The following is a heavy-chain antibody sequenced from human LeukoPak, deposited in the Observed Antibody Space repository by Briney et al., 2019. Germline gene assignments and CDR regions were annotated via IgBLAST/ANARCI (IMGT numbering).Heavy chain of an antibody. CDR1: GFTFSDCD. D-gene: IGHD6-25*01. CDR3: VRAYPPLRTSAAGDH. Sequence: PGGTLRLSCTVSGFTFSDCDMNWVRQAPGSGLEWVWAISYSISPTYCADSVKRRFTISRDNDKNSLYLQMDSLRAEDTAVNYCVRAYPPLRTSAAGDHWGQGTLVTVSS. V-gene: IGHV3-21*01. CDR2: ISYSISPT. J-gene: IGHJ4*02.